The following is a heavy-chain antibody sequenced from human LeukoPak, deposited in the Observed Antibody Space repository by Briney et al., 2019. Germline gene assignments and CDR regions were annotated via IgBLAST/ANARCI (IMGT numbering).Heavy chain of an antibody. Sequence: GGSLRLSCAASGFTFSSYAMSWVRQPPGKGLEWVSAVSNSGATTYYADSVKGRFTISRDNSKNTLFLQMNSLRAEDTAVYCCARAHTKYVDVVATNYWGQGTLVTVSS. V-gene: IGHV3-23*01. D-gene: IGHD5-12*01. CDR3: ARAHTKYVDVVATNY. CDR1: GFTFSSYA. J-gene: IGHJ4*02. CDR2: VSNSGATT.